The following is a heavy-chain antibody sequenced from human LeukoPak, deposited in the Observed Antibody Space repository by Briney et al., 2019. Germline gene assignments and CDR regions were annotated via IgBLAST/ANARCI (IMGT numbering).Heavy chain of an antibody. D-gene: IGHD6-19*01. CDR2: IYYSGST. V-gene: IGHV4-31*03. Sequence: SETLSLTCTVSGGSISSGGYYWSWIRQHPGKGLEWIGYIYYSGSTYHNPSLKSRVTISVDTSKNQFSLKLSSVTAADTAVYYCARDQGVAGFMDVWGQGTTVTVSS. CDR1: GGSISSGGYY. CDR3: ARDQGVAGFMDV. J-gene: IGHJ6*02.